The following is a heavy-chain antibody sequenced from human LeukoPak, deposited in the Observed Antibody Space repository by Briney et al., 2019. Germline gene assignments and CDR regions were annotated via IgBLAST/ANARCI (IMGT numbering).Heavy chain of an antibody. V-gene: IGHV1-3*03. CDR1: GYTFTSYG. CDR2: INAGNGNT. D-gene: IGHD3-22*01. Sequence: ASVKVSCKASGYTFTSYGISWVRQAPGQRLEWMGWINAGNGNTKYSQEFQGRVTITRDTSASTAYMELSSLRSEDMAVYYCAREGHYYDSSGYAFDIWGQGTMVTVSS. CDR3: AREGHYYDSSGYAFDI. J-gene: IGHJ3*02.